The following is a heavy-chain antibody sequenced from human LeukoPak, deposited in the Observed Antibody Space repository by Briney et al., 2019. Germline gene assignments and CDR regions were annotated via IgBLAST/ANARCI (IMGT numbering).Heavy chain of an antibody. V-gene: IGHV4-4*02. CDR2: IYHDGSV. CDR1: GGSISSINW. D-gene: IGHD1-26*01. J-gene: IGHJ4*02. Sequence: SETLPLTCTVSGGSISSINWWSWVRQSPGKGLEWIGEIYHDGSVSYSPSLKSRLTISVDKSKNQFSLTLASVTAADTAVYYCARVGETAFDHWGQGTLVTVSS. CDR3: ARVGETAFDH.